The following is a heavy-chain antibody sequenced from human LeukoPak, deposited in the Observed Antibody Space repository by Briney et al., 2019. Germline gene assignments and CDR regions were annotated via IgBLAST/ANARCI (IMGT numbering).Heavy chain of an antibody. Sequence: SVKVSCKASGGTFSSYAISWVRQAPGQGLEWMGGIIPIFGTANYAQKFQGRVTITTDESTSTAYMELSSLRSEDTAVYYCARDGKIFGVVNNWFDPWGQGTLVTVSS. V-gene: IGHV1-69*05. CDR2: IIPIFGTA. D-gene: IGHD3-3*01. CDR3: ARDGKIFGVVNNWFDP. CDR1: GGTFSSYA. J-gene: IGHJ5*02.